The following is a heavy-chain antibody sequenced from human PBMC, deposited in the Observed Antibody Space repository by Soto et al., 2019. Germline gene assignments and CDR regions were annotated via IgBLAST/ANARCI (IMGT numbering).Heavy chain of an antibody. CDR1: GYRFTRYV. CDR2: INAYNGNT. V-gene: IGHV1-18*01. D-gene: IGHD3-16*01. Sequence: ASVKLSCKASGYRFTRYVIGWARQAPGQGLEWMGWINAYNGNTNYAQNLQGRLTLTTDTSTTTAYMELRSLRSNDTAIYYCAMVDVYVTPSPQDVWGQGTTVTVSS. CDR3: AMVDVYVTPSPQDV. J-gene: IGHJ6*02.